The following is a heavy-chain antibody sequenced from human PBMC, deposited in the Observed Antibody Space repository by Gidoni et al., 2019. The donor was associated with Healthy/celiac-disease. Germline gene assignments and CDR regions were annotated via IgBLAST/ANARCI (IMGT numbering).Heavy chain of an antibody. CDR3: TRARPRHYYDGMDV. CDR2: IRSEAYGGTT. CDR1: GFPFGDYA. D-gene: IGHD6-6*01. J-gene: IGHJ6*02. Sequence: EVQLVESGGGLVKPGRSLSLSCTASGFPFGDYAMSWFRQAPGKGLGWVGLIRSEAYGGTTEYASSVKGKFTISRDDSKSIAYLQMNSLKPEDTAVDYCTRARPRHYYDGMDVWGQGTTVTVSS. V-gene: IGHV3-49*05.